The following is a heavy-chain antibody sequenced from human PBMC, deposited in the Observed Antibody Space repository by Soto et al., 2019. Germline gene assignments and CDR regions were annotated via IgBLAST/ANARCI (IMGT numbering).Heavy chain of an antibody. CDR1: TFSLYS. J-gene: IGHJ5*02. CDR2: ISSGAAYI. Sequence: EVQVVESGGGLVKPGGSLTLSCNFTFSLYSMNWVRQAPGKGLEWVASISSGAAYIKYADSVQGRFTISRDNAKSSVCLQMCSLRVADTAVYFCTRDEGGSYDSWFHPWGQGTQVTVSA. D-gene: IGHD1-26*01. V-gene: IGHV3-21*01. CDR3: TRDEGGSYDSWFHP.